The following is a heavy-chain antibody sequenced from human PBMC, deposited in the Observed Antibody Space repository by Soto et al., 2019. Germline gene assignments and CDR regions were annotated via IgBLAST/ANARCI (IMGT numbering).Heavy chain of an antibody. V-gene: IGHV5-51*01. CDR3: AILEGFMVRQPDNEMDV. J-gene: IGHJ6*04. CDR1: GYSFTSYW. D-gene: IGHD3-10*01. Sequence: GESLKISCKGSGYSFTSYWIGWVRQMPGKGLEWMGIIYPGDSGTRYSPSFQGQVTISADKSISTAYLQWSSLKASDTAMYYCAILEGFMVRQPDNEMDVWGKGTTVTVSS. CDR2: IYPGDSGT.